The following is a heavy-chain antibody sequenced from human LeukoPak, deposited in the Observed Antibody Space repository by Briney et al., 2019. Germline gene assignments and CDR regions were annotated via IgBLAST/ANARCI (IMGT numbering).Heavy chain of an antibody. J-gene: IGHJ4*02. CDR1: GFTFSSYT. Sequence: GGSLRLSCAASGFTFSSYTMNWVRQAPGKGLEWVSSISSSSSYIHYADSVKGRFTISRDNAKNSLFLRMNSLRDEDTAMYFCSRAPAETGAATGTFGYWGQGTLVTVSS. CDR2: ISSSSSYI. CDR3: SRAPAETGAATGTFGY. D-gene: IGHD6-13*01. V-gene: IGHV3-21*06.